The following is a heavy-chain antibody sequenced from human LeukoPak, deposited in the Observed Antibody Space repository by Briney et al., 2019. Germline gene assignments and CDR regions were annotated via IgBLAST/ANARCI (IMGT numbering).Heavy chain of an antibody. CDR2: IYYSGST. CDR3: ARGRGGGRLSSSLPDY. J-gene: IGHJ4*02. Sequence: SETLSLTCSVSGGSISSYYWSWIRQPPGRGLEWIGYIYYSGSTNYNPSLKGRVTISVDTSKNQFSLKLSSVTAADTAVYYCARGRGGGRLSSSLPDYWGQGTLVTVSS. D-gene: IGHD6-19*01. CDR1: GGSISSYY. V-gene: IGHV4-59*01.